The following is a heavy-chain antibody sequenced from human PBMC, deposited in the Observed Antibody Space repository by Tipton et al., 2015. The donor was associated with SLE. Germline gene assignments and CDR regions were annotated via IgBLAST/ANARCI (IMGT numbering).Heavy chain of an antibody. J-gene: IGHJ4*02. Sequence: TLSLTCTVSGGSISSSSYYWGWIRQPPGKGLEWIGSIYYSGSTYYNPSLKSRVTISVDTSKNQLSLKLRSVTAADTAVYYCARDAVDGYRGGAVDSWGQGTLVTVSS. CDR2: IYYSGST. V-gene: IGHV4-39*07. CDR1: GGSISSSSYY. CDR3: ARDAVDGYRGGAVDS. D-gene: IGHD5-24*01.